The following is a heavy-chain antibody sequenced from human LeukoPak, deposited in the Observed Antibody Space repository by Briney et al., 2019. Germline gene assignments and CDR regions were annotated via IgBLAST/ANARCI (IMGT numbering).Heavy chain of an antibody. CDR1: GYTFTGYY. CDR3: ARDSGSSSWEYDY. Sequence: SVKVSCKASGYTFTGYYIHWVRQAPGQGLEWMGWINPNSGGTTYAQKFQGRITMTRDTSISTAYMELTRLTSDDTAVYYCARDSGSSSWEYDYWGQGTLVTVSS. D-gene: IGHD6-13*01. CDR2: INPNSGGT. V-gene: IGHV1-2*02. J-gene: IGHJ4*02.